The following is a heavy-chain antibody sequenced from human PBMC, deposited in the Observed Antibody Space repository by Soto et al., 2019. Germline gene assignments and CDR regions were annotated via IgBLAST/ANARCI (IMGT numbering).Heavy chain of an antibody. CDR2: ISSSGSTI. CDR1: GFTFSSYE. D-gene: IGHD1-26*01. CDR3: ARSGRWELLLGLYYYYGMDV. V-gene: IGHV3-48*03. Sequence: VGSLRFSCAASGFTFSSYEMNWVRQAPGKGLEWVSYISSSGSTIYYADSVKGRFTISRDNAKNSLYLQMNSLRAEDTAVYYCARSGRWELLLGLYYYYGMDVWGQGTTVTVSS. J-gene: IGHJ6*02.